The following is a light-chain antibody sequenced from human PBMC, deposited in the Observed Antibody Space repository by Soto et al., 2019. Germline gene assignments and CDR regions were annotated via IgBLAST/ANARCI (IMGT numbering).Light chain of an antibody. CDR3: SSSTDTSIL. Sequence: QAVVTQVASVSGSPGQSITISCTGASSDFGDHKSVSWYQHHPGKAPKLIIYEVNYRPSGVSSRSGSRSGNTASLTISGLQAEDEAHYYCSSSTDTSILFGGGTQLTVL. V-gene: IGLV2-14*01. CDR2: EVN. J-gene: IGLJ2*01. CDR1: SSDFGDHKS.